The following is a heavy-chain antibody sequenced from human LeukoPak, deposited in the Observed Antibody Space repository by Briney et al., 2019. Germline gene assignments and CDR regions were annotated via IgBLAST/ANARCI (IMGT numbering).Heavy chain of an antibody. CDR1: GGSFSGYY. J-gene: IGHJ4*02. D-gene: IGHD3-10*01. V-gene: IGHV4-34*01. CDR2: INDSGST. CDR3: ARDHMVRGWDY. Sequence: SETLSLTCAAYGGSFSGYYWSWIRQPPGKGLEWIGEINDSGSTKYNPSLKSRVTISVDTSKNQFSLKVTSVSAADTAVYCCARDHMVRGWDYWGQGTLVTVSS.